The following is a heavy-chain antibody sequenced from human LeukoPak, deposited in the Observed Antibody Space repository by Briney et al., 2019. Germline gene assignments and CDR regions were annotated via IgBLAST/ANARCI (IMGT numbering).Heavy chain of an antibody. Sequence: QSGGSLRLSCTASGFTFGDYAMSWFRQAPGKGLEWVGFIRSKAYGGTTEYAASVKGRFTISRDDSKSIAYLQMNSLKTEDTAVYYCTRDRGLDIVVVPAAPFDHWGQGTLVTVSS. V-gene: IGHV3-49*03. CDR3: TRDRGLDIVVVPAAPFDH. J-gene: IGHJ4*02. D-gene: IGHD2-2*03. CDR1: GFTFGDYA. CDR2: IRSKAYGGTT.